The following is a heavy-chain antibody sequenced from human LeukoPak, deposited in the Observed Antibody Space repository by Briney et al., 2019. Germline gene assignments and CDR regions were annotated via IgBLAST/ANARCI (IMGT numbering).Heavy chain of an antibody. CDR2: INPNSGGT. D-gene: IGHD3-10*01. V-gene: IGHV1-2*04. CDR3: ARWSYGSGRLGYYNYGMDV. J-gene: IGHJ6*02. Sequence: GASVKVSCKASGYTFTGYYMHWVRQAPGQGLEWMGWINPNSGGTNYAQKFQGWVTMTRDTSISTAYMELSRLRSDDTAVYYCARWSYGSGRLGYYNYGMDVWGQGTTVTVSS. CDR1: GYTFTGYY.